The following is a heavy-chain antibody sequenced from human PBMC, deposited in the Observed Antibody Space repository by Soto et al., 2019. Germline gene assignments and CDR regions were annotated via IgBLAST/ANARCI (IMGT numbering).Heavy chain of an antibody. CDR3: ARLYYWIVAPAPHFDR. J-gene: IGHJ4*02. CDR2: IYYSGST. Sequence: QLQLKEPGQGLAKPSETLPLTAPFSGASISVSSNSWGWFRQPPGKGREYIGSIYYSGSTFYSSSLKSRVTISVDTSRNQFSLQLSSVTAADTAVYYCARLYYWIVAPAPHFDRWGQGTLVTVSS. CDR1: GASISVSSNS. V-gene: IGHV4-39*01. D-gene: IGHD5-12*01.